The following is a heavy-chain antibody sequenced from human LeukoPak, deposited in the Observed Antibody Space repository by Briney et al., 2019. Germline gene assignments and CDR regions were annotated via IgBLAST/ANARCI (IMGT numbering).Heavy chain of an antibody. D-gene: IGHD2-21*01. CDR3: AKVWWLLVAGDAFDI. V-gene: IGHV3-23*01. CDR2: ISGSGGST. Sequence: PGGSLRLSCAASGFTFSSYAMRWVRHAPGKGLEWVSAISGSGGSTYYADSVKGRFTISRDNSKNTLYLQMNSLRAEDTAVYYCAKVWWLLVAGDAFDIWGQGTMVTVSS. J-gene: IGHJ3*02. CDR1: GFTFSSYA.